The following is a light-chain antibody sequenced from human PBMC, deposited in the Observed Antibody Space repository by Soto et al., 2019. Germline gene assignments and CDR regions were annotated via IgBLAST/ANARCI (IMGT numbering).Light chain of an antibody. V-gene: IGLV2-11*01. CDR3: CSYAGSYSLYV. J-gene: IGLJ1*01. CDR1: SSDVGDYNY. Sequence: QSALTQPRSVSGSPGQSVTISCTGTSSDVGDYNYVSWYQQHPGKAPKLMIYDVSKRPSGVPDRFSGSKSGNTASLTISGLQAEDEADYYCCSYAGSYSLYVFRTGTKLTVL. CDR2: DVS.